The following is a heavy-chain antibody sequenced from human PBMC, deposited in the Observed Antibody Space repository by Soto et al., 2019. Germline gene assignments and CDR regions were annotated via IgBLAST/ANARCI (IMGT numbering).Heavy chain of an antibody. Sequence: SVKVSCKASGGTFSSYAISWVRQAPEQGLEWMGGIITIFGTANYAQKFQGRVTITADESTSTAYMELSSLRSEDTAVYYCASTYDSYYYDSSGYYYAYYWGQGTLVTVSS. D-gene: IGHD3-22*01. CDR3: ASTYDSYYYDSSGYYYAYY. V-gene: IGHV1-69*13. J-gene: IGHJ1*01. CDR2: IITIFGTA. CDR1: GGTFSSYA.